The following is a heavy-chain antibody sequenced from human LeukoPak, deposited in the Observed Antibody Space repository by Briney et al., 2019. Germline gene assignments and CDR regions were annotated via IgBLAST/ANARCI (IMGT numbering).Heavy chain of an antibody. CDR3: ARGRYGDYH. D-gene: IGHD4-17*01. J-gene: IGHJ4*02. Sequence: PGGSLRLSCAASGFTFTNYWMFWVRQAPGKGLVWVSGINPDGSTTTYADSVKGRFTISGENAKSTLYLHMNILRVEDTAVYYCARGRYGDYHWGQGILVTVSS. CDR2: INPDGSTT. V-gene: IGHV3-74*01. CDR1: GFTFTNYW.